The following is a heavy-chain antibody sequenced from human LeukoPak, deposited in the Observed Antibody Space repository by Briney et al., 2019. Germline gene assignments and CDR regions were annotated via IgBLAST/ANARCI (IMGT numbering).Heavy chain of an antibody. CDR1: GSTFSDYY. J-gene: IGHJ3*02. Sequence: GGSLRLSCAASGSTFSDYYMSWIRQAPGKGLECVSYISSGGSTIYYADSVKGRFTISRDNAKKSLHLQMNSLRAEDTAVYYCASRHCSSTSCYPQDAFDIWGQGTMVTVSS. D-gene: IGHD2-2*01. CDR2: ISSGGSTI. CDR3: ASRHCSSTSCYPQDAFDI. V-gene: IGHV3-11*01.